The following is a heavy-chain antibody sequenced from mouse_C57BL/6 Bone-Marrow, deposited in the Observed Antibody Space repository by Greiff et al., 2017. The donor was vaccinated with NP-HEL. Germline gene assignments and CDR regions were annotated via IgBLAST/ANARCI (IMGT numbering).Heavy chain of an antibody. CDR1: GYTFTDYY. Sequence: EVQLQQSGPELVKPGASVKISCKASGYTFTDYYMNWVKQSHGKSLEWIGDINPNNGGTSYNQKFKGKATLTVDKSSSTAYMELRSLTSEDSAVYYCARALYGNYYFDYWGQGTTLTVSS. D-gene: IGHD2-1*01. CDR3: ARALYGNYYFDY. V-gene: IGHV1-26*01. J-gene: IGHJ2*01. CDR2: INPNNGGT.